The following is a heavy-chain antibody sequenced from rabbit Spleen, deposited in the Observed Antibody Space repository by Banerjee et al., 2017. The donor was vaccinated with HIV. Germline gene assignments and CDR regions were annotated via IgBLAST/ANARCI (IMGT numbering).Heavy chain of an antibody. CDR3: ARDLVGVIGWNFYL. CDR2: IYTGSGST. D-gene: IGHD2-1*01. V-gene: IGHV1S40*01. J-gene: IGHJ4*01. CDR1: GFDLNSYYY. Sequence: QSLVESGGGLVKPGTSLTLTCTASGFDLNSYYYMCWVRQAPGKGLEWIACIYTGSGSTYYASWAKGRFTISTTSSTTVTLQMTSLTAADRATYFCARDLVGVIGWNFYLWGQGTLVTVS.